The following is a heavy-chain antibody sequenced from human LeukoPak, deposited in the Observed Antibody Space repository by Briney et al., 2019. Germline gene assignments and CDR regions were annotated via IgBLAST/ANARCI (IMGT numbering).Heavy chain of an antibody. V-gene: IGHV1-18*04. D-gene: IGHD6-19*01. Sequence: GASVKVSCKASGYTFTSYGISWVRQAPGQGLEWMGWISAYNGNTNYAQKLQGRVTMTTDTSTSTAYMELRSLRSDDTAVYYCASDRAQWLPNWFDPWGQGTLVTVSS. CDR2: ISAYNGNT. CDR3: ASDRAQWLPNWFDP. CDR1: GYTFTSYG. J-gene: IGHJ5*02.